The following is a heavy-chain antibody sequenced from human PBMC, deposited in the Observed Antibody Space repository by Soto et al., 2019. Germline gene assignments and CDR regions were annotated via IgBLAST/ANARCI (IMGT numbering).Heavy chain of an antibody. CDR2: ISGGGVTK. CDR3: AREYYGLLTGYYTDY. Sequence: EVQLVESGGDLVQRGGSLRLSCAASGFPFSSYWMHWVRHTPGRGLDWVARISGGGVTKYYGDSVTGRFPVSRDNAKNTLSLQISGLRAEDTAVYYCAREYYGLLTGYYTDYWGQGTLVSVSS. D-gene: IGHD3-9*01. CDR1: GFPFSSYW. V-gene: IGHV3-74*01. J-gene: IGHJ4*02.